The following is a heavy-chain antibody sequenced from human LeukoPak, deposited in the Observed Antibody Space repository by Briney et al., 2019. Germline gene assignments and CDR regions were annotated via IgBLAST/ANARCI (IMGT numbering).Heavy chain of an antibody. CDR3: ARGDLAGYGYLGY. V-gene: IGHV4-39*07. CDR1: GGSISSSRYY. Sequence: SETLSLTCTVSGGSISSSRYYWGWIRQPPGKGLEWIGSIYYSGSTYYNPSLKSRVTISVDTSKNQFSLKLSSVTAADTAVYYCARGDLAGYGYLGYWGQGTLVTVSS. J-gene: IGHJ4*02. CDR2: IYYSGST. D-gene: IGHD3-10*01.